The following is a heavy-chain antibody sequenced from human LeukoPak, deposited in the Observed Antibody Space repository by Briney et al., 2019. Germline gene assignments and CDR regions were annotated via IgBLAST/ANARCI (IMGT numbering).Heavy chain of an antibody. CDR2: IYPGDSDT. D-gene: IGHD3-10*01. J-gene: IGHJ4*02. V-gene: IGHV5-51*01. Sequence: GESLKISCKGSGYNFAGSWIAWVRQMPGRGLEWMGIIYPGDSDTTYSPSFRGQVTISVDKSINTAYLQWSSLKASDTAMNYCARHIYGSGSYSDFWGPGTLVTVSS. CDR1: GYNFAGSW. CDR3: ARHIYGSGSYSDF.